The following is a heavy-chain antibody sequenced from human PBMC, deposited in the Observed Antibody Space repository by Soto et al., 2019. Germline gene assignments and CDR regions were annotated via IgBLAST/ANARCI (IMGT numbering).Heavy chain of an antibody. CDR3: ARERLRYFDWLSKAGAYGMDV. V-gene: IGHV4-4*02. CDR2: IYHSGST. D-gene: IGHD3-9*01. J-gene: IGHJ6*02. CDR1: GGSISSSNW. Sequence: SETLSLTCAVSGGSISSSNWWSWVRQPPGKGLEWIGEIYHSGSTNYNPSLKSRVTISVDKSKNQFSLKLSSVTAADTAVYYCARERLRYFDWLSKAGAYGMDVWGQGTTVTVSS.